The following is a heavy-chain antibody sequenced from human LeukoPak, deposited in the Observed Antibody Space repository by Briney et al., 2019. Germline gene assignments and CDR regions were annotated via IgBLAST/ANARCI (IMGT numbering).Heavy chain of an antibody. CDR3: AREGSIYYYYYGMDV. J-gene: IGHJ6*02. Sequence: RASVKVSCKASGGTFSSYAISWVRQAPGQGLKWMGRIIPILGIANYAQKFQGSVTITADKSTSTAYMELSSLRSEDTAVHYCAREGSIYYYYYGMDVWGQGTTVAVSS. V-gene: IGHV1-69*04. D-gene: IGHD3-10*01. CDR2: IIPILGIA. CDR1: GGTFSSYA.